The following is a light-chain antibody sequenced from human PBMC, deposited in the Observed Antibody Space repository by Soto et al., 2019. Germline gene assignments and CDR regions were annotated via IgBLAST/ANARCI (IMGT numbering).Light chain of an antibody. CDR1: SSHIGAGYD. V-gene: IGLV1-40*01. J-gene: IGLJ3*02. Sequence: QSVLTQPPSVSGAPGQRVTISCTGSSSHIGAGYDVQWYQQLPGTVPKLLIYASNNRPSGVPDRFSGSKSDTSASLAITGLQAEDEADYYCQSFDSSLTVWVFGGGTKLTVL. CDR2: ASN. CDR3: QSFDSSLTVWV.